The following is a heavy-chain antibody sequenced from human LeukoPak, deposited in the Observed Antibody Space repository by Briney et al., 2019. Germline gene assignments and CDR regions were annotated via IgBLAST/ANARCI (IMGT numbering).Heavy chain of an antibody. CDR2: INPNSGGT. CDR1: GYTFTGYY. V-gene: IGHV1-2*06. D-gene: IGHD6-19*01. J-gene: IGHJ4*02. Sequence: ASVKVSCKASGYTFTGYYMHWVRQAPGQGLEWMGRINPNSGGTNYAQKFQGRVTVTRDTSISTAYMELSRLRSDDTAVYYCARVAVAGTFDYWGQGTLVTVSS. CDR3: ARVAVAGTFDY.